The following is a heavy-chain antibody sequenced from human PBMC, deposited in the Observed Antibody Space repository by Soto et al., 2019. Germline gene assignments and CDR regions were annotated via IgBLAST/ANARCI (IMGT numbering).Heavy chain of an antibody. CDR2: INPNSGGT. V-gene: IGHV1-2*04. Sequence: ASVKVSCKASGYTFTGYYMHWVRQAPGQGLEWMGWINPNSGGTNYAQKFQGWVTMTRDTSISTAYMELSRLRSDDTAVYYCARDPYFSSTSCAFSARCMDVWGQATTVTVSS. CDR1: GYTFTGYY. CDR3: ARDPYFSSTSCAFSARCMDV. D-gene: IGHD2-2*01. J-gene: IGHJ6*02.